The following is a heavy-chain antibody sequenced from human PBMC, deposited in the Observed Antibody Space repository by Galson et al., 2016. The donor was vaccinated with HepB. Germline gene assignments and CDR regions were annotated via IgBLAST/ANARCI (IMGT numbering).Heavy chain of an antibody. J-gene: IGHJ4*02. D-gene: IGHD3-10*01. CDR2: ISYTGNT. V-gene: IGHV4-59*01. CDR3: VRDGWGSSHFEY. Sequence: LSLTCTVSSGSMISGYYWSWIRQPPGKRLEWIGFISYTGNTNYNPSLESRGTISVDTSKNQLSLRLISVTAADTAVYFCVRDGWGSSHFEYWGQGTLVTVSS. CDR1: SGSMISGYY.